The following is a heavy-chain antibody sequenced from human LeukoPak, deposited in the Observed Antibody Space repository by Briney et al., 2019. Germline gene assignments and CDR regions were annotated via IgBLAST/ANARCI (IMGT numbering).Heavy chain of an antibody. CDR3: ARDLRYSYGQPIGFDP. V-gene: IGHV4-38-2*02. CDR1: GYSISSGYY. D-gene: IGHD5-18*01. J-gene: IGHJ5*02. CDR2: IYHSGST. Sequence: SETLSLTCAVSGYSISSGYYWGWIRQPPGKGLEWSGRIYHSGSTYYNPSLKSRLTISVDTSKNQFSRKLSSVTAADTAVYYCARDLRYSYGQPIGFDPWGQGTLVTVSS.